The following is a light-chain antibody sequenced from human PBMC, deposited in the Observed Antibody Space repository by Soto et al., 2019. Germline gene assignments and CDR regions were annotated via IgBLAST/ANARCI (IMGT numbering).Light chain of an antibody. J-gene: IGLJ1*01. CDR3: SSYTSYTSYV. CDR1: SSDVGGYKY. Sequence: QSVLTQPASVSGSPGQSIAISCTGTSSDVGGYKYVSWYQQYPGKAPKLMIYDVSNRPSGVPDRFSGSKSGNTASLTISGLHSEDEGDYYCSSYTSYTSYVFGTGTKLNVL. V-gene: IGLV2-14*01. CDR2: DVS.